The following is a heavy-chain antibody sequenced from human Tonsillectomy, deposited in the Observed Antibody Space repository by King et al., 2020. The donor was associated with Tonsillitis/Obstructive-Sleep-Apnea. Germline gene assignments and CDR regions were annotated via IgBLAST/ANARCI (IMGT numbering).Heavy chain of an antibody. CDR1: GGSISRGGYY. CDR3: AIAPWSGSPTNPDYYMDV. V-gene: IGHV4-31*01. D-gene: IGHD3-3*01. Sequence: VQLQESGPGLVKPSQTLSLTCTVSGGSISRGGYYWSWIRQHPGKGLEWIGYIYYSGSTYYNPSLKSLVTISVDTSKNQFSLKLSSVTAADTAVYYCAIAPWSGSPTNPDYYMDVWGKGTTVTVSS. J-gene: IGHJ6*03. CDR2: IYYSGST.